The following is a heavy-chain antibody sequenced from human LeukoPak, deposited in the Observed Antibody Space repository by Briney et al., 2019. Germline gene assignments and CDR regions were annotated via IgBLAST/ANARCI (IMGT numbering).Heavy chain of an antibody. J-gene: IGHJ3*02. CDR2: IYDSGAT. V-gene: IGHV4-39*01. Sequence: PSETLSLTCTVSGDSTSSSTYYWDWIRQAPGKGLEWIGNIYDSGATHYNPSLKSRVTISGDTSKNQFSLKLNSVTAADTAIYYCATHRRSGSGGSENAFEIWGQGTMVTVSS. D-gene: IGHD5-12*01. CDR3: ATHRRSGSGGSENAFEI. CDR1: GDSTSSSTYY.